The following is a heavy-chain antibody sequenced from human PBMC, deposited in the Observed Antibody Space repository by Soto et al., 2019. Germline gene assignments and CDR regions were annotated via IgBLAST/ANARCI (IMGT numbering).Heavy chain of an antibody. D-gene: IGHD2-2*01. Sequence: EVQLLKSGRGLVQPGGSLRLSCAASGFTFSSYAMSWVRQAPGKGLEWVSAISGSGGSTYYADSVKGRFTISRDNSKNTLYLQMNSLRAEDTAVYYCAKGRGYCSSTSCYVGSDYWGQGTLVTVSS. V-gene: IGHV3-23*01. CDR3: AKGRGYCSSTSCYVGSDY. J-gene: IGHJ4*02. CDR2: ISGSGGST. CDR1: GFTFSSYA.